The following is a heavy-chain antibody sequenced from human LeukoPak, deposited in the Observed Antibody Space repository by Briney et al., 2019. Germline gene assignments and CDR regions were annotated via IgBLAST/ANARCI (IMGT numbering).Heavy chain of an antibody. CDR2: INHSGST. J-gene: IGHJ4*02. V-gene: IGHV4-34*01. CDR3: ARGSWYGFAY. D-gene: IGHD6-13*01. CDR1: GGSFSGYY. Sequence: SETLSLTCAVYGGSFSGYYWSWIRQPPGKGLEWIGEINHSGSTNYNPSLKSRVTISVDTSENQFSLKLSSVTAADTAVYYCARGSWYGFAYWGQGTLVTVSS.